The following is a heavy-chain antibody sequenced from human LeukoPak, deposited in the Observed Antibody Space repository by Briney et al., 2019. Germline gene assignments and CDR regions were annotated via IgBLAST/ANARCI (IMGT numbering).Heavy chain of an antibody. V-gene: IGHV3-7*01. CDR1: GFTFSSSW. CDR3: ARVSREISSY. Sequence: GRSHRPSCAASGFTFSSSWMNSVRHAPGKWLELVASIKQDGSEKYYGDSVKGRFTISRDNANNSLYLQMNSLRAEDTAVYYCARVSREISSYWGQGTTVTVSS. J-gene: IGHJ4*02. CDR2: IKQDGSEK. D-gene: IGHD2-2*01.